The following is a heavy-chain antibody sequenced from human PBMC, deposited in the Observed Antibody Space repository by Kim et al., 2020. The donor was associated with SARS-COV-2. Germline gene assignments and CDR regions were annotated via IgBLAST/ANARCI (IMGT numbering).Heavy chain of an antibody. Sequence: SVKVSCKASGGTFSNYAITWVRQAPGQGLEWMGGIIPILGTANYAQKFQGRVTITADESTSTAYMELSSLRSEDTAVYYCAREGYNGYDPTLYTNYFDYWGQGTLVTVSS. CDR1: GGTFSNYA. D-gene: IGHD5-12*01. CDR3: AREGYNGYDPTLYTNYFDY. CDR2: IIPILGTA. J-gene: IGHJ4*02. V-gene: IGHV1-69*13.